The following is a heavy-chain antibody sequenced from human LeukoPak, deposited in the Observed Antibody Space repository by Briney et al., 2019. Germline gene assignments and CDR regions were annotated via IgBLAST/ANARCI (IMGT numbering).Heavy chain of an antibody. V-gene: IGHV4-59*12. D-gene: IGHD4-23*01. CDR3: AREVADYGGYYYYHYMDV. J-gene: IGHJ6*03. Sequence: PSETLSLTCTVSGGSISSYYWSWLRQPPGKGLEWIGYIYYSGSTNYNPSLKSRATMSVDTSKNQFSLKLSSVTAADTAMYYCAREVADYGGYYYYHYMDVWGKGTTVTISS. CDR2: IYYSGST. CDR1: GGSISSYY.